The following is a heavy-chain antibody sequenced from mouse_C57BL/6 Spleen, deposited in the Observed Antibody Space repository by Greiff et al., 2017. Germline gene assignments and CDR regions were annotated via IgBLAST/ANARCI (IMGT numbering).Heavy chain of an antibody. D-gene: IGHD1-1*01. Sequence: QVQLQQSDAELVKPGASVKISCKVSGYTFTDPTIHWMKQRPEQGLAWIGYIYPRDGSTKYNEKFKGKATLTADKSSSTAYMQLNSLTSEDSSVYFCARDYYGSSFPFDYWGQGTTLTVSS. CDR1: GYTFTDPT. CDR3: ARDYYGSSFPFDY. V-gene: IGHV1-78*01. J-gene: IGHJ2*01. CDR2: IYPRDGST.